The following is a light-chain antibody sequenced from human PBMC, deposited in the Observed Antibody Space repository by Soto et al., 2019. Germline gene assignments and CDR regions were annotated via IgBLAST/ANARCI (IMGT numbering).Light chain of an antibody. J-gene: IGKJ1*01. CDR2: DAS. Sequence: EILMTQSSATLAASPGERATLSCRASQSVGSKLAWYQQKPGQPPRLVMFDASIRATGVPARFSGGGSGTELTLTISSLQSEDFALYYCQQYEKWPPTTFGQGTKVEIK. CDR3: QQYEKWPPTT. CDR1: QSVGSK. V-gene: IGKV3-15*01.